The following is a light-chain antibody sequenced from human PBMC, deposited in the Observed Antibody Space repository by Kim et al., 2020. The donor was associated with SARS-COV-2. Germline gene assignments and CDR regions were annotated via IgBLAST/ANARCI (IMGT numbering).Light chain of an antibody. V-gene: IGKV1-5*01. CDR3: QHYDSYPWT. J-gene: IGKJ1*01. CDR2: DAS. Sequence: SASVGDRVTITCRASQSVSNWLAWYQQKPKKAPNLLIFDASSLQSGVPSRFSGSGSGTEFTLTISSLQPDDVATYYCQHYDSYPWTFGQGTKLEI. CDR1: QSVSNW.